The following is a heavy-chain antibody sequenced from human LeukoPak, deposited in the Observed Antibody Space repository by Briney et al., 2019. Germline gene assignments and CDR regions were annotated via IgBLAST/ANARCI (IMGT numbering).Heavy chain of an antibody. CDR3: ARDSIRGVRLLDY. V-gene: IGHV1-2*02. Sequence: GASVKVSCKASGYTFTGYFIHWVRQAPGQGPEWMGWISPDSGGTNYAQKFQGRVTVTGDTSISTAYMELNGLRSDDTAVYYCARDSIRGVRLLDYWGQGTLVTVSS. J-gene: IGHJ4*02. CDR1: GYTFTGYF. CDR2: ISPDSGGT. D-gene: IGHD2/OR15-2a*01.